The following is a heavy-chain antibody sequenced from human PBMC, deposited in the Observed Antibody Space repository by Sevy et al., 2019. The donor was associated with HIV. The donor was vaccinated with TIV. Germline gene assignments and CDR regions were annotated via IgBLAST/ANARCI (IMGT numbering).Heavy chain of an antibody. J-gene: IGHJ5*02. V-gene: IGHV3-7*01. D-gene: IGHD3-10*01. CDR3: ASDASWFGELSGWFDP. CDR2: IKQDGSEK. Sequence: GGSLRLSCAASGFTFSSYWMSWVRQAPGKGLEWVANIKQDGSEKYYVDSVKGRFTISRDNAKNSLYLQMNSLRAEDTAVYYGASDASWFGELSGWFDPWGQGTLVTVSS. CDR1: GFTFSSYW.